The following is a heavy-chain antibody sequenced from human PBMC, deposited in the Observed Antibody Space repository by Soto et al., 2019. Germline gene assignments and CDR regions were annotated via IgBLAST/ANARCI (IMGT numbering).Heavy chain of an antibody. CDR1: GGSFSGYY. V-gene: IGHV4-34*01. J-gene: IGHJ6*03. D-gene: IGHD3-3*01. CDR3: ARGKLNFGAGSYYYYYMDV. CDR2: INHSGST. Sequence: SETLSLTCAVYGGSFSGYYWSWIRQPPGKGLEWIGEINHSGSTNYNPSLKSRVTISVDTSKNQFSLKLSSVTAADTAVYYCARGKLNFGAGSYYYYYMDVWGKGTTVTVSS.